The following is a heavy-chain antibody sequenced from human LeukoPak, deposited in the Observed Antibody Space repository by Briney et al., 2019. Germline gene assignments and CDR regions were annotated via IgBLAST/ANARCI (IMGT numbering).Heavy chain of an antibody. Sequence: SETLSLTCAVYGGSFSGYYWSWIRQPPGKGLEWIGEINHSGSTNYSPSLKSRVTISVDTSKNQFSLKLSSVTAADTAVYYCARDGPMVRGVHFDPWGQGTLVTVSS. D-gene: IGHD3-10*01. CDR3: ARDGPMVRGVHFDP. V-gene: IGHV4-34*01. CDR1: GGSFSGYY. J-gene: IGHJ5*02. CDR2: INHSGST.